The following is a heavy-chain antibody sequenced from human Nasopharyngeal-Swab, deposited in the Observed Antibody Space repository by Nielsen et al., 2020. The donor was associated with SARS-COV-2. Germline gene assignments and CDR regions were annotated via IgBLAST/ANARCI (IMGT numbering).Heavy chain of an antibody. CDR2: IYYSGST. J-gene: IGHJ4*02. V-gene: IGHV4-59*08. CDR1: GGSFSGYY. Sequence: GSLRLSCAVYGGSFSGYYWSWIRQPPGKGLEWIGYIYYSGSTNYNPSLKSRVTISVDTSKNQFSLKLSSVTAADTAVYYCARLLAVAGTYDYWGQGTLVTVSS. CDR3: ARLLAVAGTYDY. D-gene: IGHD6-19*01.